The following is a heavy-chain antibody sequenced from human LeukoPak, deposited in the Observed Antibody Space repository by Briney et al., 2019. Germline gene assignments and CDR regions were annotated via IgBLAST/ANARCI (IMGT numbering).Heavy chain of an antibody. J-gene: IGHJ6*02. CDR1: GYTFTSYG. V-gene: IGHV1-18*01. CDR2: ISAYNGNT. D-gene: IGHD1-26*01. CDR3: ARVFQGAARNYYGMAV. Sequence: ASVKVSFKASGYTFTSYGISWVRQAPGQGLEWMGWISAYNGNTNYAQKLQGRVTMTTDTSTSTAYMELRSLRSDDTAVYYCARVFQGAARNYYGMAVWGQGNTVTVSS.